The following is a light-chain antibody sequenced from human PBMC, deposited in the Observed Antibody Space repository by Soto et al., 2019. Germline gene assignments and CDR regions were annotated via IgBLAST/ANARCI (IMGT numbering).Light chain of an antibody. CDR3: SSYTSSNSHYG. J-gene: IGLJ1*01. CDR1: SSDVGGYNY. Sequence: QSVLTQPASVSGSPGQSITISCTGTSSDVGGYNYVSWFQQHPGKAPKLMIYDVSNRPSGVSNRFSGSKSGNTASLTISGLQAEDEADYYCSSYTSSNSHYGLATGTKVTV. V-gene: IGLV2-14*01. CDR2: DVS.